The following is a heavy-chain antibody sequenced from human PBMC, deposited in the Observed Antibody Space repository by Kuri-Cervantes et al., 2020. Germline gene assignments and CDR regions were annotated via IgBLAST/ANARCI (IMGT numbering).Heavy chain of an antibody. CDR1: GGSISSGGYS. J-gene: IGHJ5*02. Sequence: SCAVSGGSISSGGYSWSWIRQPPGKGLEWIGYIYHSGSTYYNPSLKSRVTISVDTSKNQFSLKLSSVTAADTAVYYCARVGYDILTGSDNWFDPWGQGTLVTVSS. CDR3: ARVGYDILTGSDNWFDP. D-gene: IGHD3-9*01. CDR2: IYHSGST. V-gene: IGHV4-30-2*01.